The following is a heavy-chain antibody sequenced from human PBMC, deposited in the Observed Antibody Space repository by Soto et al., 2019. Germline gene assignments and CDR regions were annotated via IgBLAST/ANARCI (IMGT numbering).Heavy chain of an antibody. CDR3: ARMDMGRVVPAAEPNAHFDY. J-gene: IGHJ4*02. Sequence: GSGPTLVNPTQTLTLTCTFSGFSLSTSGMCVSWIRQPPGKALEWLARIDWDDDKYYSTSLKTRLTISKDTSKNQVVLTMTNMDPVDTATYYCARMDMGRVVPAAEPNAHFDYWGQGTLVTVSS. V-gene: IGHV2-70*11. D-gene: IGHD2-2*01. CDR1: GFSLSTSGMC. CDR2: IDWDDDK.